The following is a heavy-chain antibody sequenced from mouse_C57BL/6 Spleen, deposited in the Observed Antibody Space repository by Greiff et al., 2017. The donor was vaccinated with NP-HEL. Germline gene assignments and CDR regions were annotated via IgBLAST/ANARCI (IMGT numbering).Heavy chain of an antibody. V-gene: IGHV1-82*01. Sequence: QVQLKESGPELVKPGASVKISCKASGYAFSSSWMNWVKQRPGKGLEWIGRIYPGDGDTNYNGKFKGKATLTADKSSSTAYMQLSSLTSEDSAVYFCARLDYGSRLWYVDVWGTGTTVTVSS. J-gene: IGHJ1*03. CDR3: ARLDYGSRLWYVDV. CDR2: IYPGDGDT. CDR1: GYAFSSSW. D-gene: IGHD1-1*01.